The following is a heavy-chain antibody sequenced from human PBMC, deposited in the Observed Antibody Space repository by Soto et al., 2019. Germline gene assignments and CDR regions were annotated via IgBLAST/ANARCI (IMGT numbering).Heavy chain of an antibody. D-gene: IGHD4-17*01. V-gene: IGHV1-69*13. Sequence: SVKVSCKASGGTFSSYAISWVRQAPGQGLEWMGGIIPIFGTANYAQKFQGRVTITADESTSTAYMELSSLRSEDTAVYYCARTPGYGGNSGFDYWGQGTPVTVSS. CDR2: IIPIFGTA. CDR1: GGTFSSYA. J-gene: IGHJ4*02. CDR3: ARTPGYGGNSGFDY.